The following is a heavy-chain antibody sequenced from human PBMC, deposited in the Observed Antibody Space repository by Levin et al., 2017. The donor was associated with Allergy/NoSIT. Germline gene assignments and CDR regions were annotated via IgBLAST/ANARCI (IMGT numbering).Heavy chain of an antibody. Sequence: SCAASGFTFSSYAMHWVRQAPGKGLEWVAVISYDGSNKYYADSVKGRFTISRDNSKNTLYLQMNSLRAEDTAVYYCALSSSWSFDYWGQGTLVTVSS. CDR3: ALSSSWSFDY. V-gene: IGHV3-30*04. CDR1: GFTFSSYA. D-gene: IGHD6-13*01. CDR2: ISYDGSNK. J-gene: IGHJ4*02.